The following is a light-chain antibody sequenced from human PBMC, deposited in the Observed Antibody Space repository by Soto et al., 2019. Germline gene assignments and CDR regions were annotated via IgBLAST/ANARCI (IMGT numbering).Light chain of an antibody. CDR3: QQSYATPT. Sequence: DIQLTQSPSSLSASVGDRVTIACRASQSISIYLNWYQHKPGKAPKLLIYAASSLQSGVPSRFSGSGSGTDFTLTISSLQPEDFATYYCQQSYATPTFDQGTRVEMK. CDR2: AAS. CDR1: QSISIY. V-gene: IGKV1-39*01. J-gene: IGKJ1*01.